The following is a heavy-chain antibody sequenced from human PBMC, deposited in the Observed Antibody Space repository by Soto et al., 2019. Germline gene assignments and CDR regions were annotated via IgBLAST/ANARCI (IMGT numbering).Heavy chain of an antibody. CDR2: INAGNGNT. Sequence: QVQLVQSGAEVKKPGASVKVSCKASGYTFTSYAMHWVRQAPGQRLEWMGWINAGNGNTKYSQKFQGRVTITRDTSASTAFMELSSLRSEDTAVYYCARELDDYVWGSVASNPFDYWGQGTLVTVSS. CDR3: ARELDDYVWGSVASNPFDY. D-gene: IGHD3-16*01. J-gene: IGHJ4*02. V-gene: IGHV1-3*01. CDR1: GYTFTSYA.